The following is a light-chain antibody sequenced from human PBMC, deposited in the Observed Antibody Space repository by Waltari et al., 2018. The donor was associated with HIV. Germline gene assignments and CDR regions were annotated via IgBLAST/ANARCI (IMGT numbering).Light chain of an antibody. CDR3: QQYSSPPRT. V-gene: IGKV4-1*01. CDR1: PSLIHYSNNNNY. CDR2: WAS. Sequence: DIVVTQPPDSLAVSLGERATLHCKSSPSLIHYSNNNNYIDWYQQTPGQPPKLLIYWASTRAAGVPDRFNGSGSGTDFSLTITSLQAEDVAVYYCQQYSSPPRTFGQGTKVEIK. J-gene: IGKJ1*01.